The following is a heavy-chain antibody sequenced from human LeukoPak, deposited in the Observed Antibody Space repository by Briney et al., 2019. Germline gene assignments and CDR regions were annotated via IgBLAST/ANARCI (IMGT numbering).Heavy chain of an antibody. J-gene: IGHJ4*02. CDR2: ISYDGSNK. CDR1: GFTFSSYG. V-gene: IGHV3-30*18. D-gene: IGHD6-6*01. Sequence: PGGSLRLSCAASGFTFSSYGMHWVRQAPGKGLEWVAVISYDGSNKYYADSVKGRFTISRDNSKNTLYLQMTSLRAEDTAVYYCAKGGGIAARQGYYFDYWGQGTLVTVSS. CDR3: AKGGGIAARQGYYFDY.